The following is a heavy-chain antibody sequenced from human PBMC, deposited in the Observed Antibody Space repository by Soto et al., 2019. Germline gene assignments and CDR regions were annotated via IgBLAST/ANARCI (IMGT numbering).Heavy chain of an antibody. D-gene: IGHD3-16*01. CDR2: IDPRDSKS. V-gene: IGHV5-10-1*01. CDR1: GYNFSNYG. J-gene: IGHJ4*02. Sequence: XESLKISCKGSGYNFSNYGISWVRQTPGKGLEWMGRIDPRDSKSEFRPSFQGHVTTSADKSITGAYPQWSSLKASDTAMYYCARNSGGTSLGGFDYWGQGTLVTVSS. CDR3: ARNSGGTSLGGFDY.